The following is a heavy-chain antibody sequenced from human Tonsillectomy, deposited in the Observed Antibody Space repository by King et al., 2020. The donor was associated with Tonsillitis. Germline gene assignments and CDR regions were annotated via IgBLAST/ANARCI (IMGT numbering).Heavy chain of an antibody. CDR2: ISGSDANT. CDR3: AKNSGIYDY. CDR1: GFTFSSND. J-gene: IGHJ4*02. D-gene: IGHD1-26*01. V-gene: IGHV3-23*04. Sequence: VQLVESGGGLVQPGGSLRLSCEASGFTFSSNDMTWVRQAPGKGLEWLSGISGSDANTYYADSVKGRFTISRDNSKNTLYLQMNSLRFEDTAVYYCAKNSGIYDYWGQGTLVTVSS.